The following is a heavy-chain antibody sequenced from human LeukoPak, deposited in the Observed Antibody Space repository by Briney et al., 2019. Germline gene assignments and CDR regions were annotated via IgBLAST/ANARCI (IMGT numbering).Heavy chain of an antibody. CDR1: GYTFTSYA. V-gene: IGHV1-18*01. J-gene: IGHJ4*02. D-gene: IGHD3-22*01. Sequence: ASVKVSCKASGYTFTSYAIGWVRQAPGQGLEWMGWVSAYNGATKYAQKFQGRVTMATDTPTTTAYMELRNLRSDDTAVYYCARVDLYWDSSGYSQAANDYWGQGTLVTVSS. CDR2: VSAYNGAT. CDR3: ARVDLYWDSSGYSQAANDY.